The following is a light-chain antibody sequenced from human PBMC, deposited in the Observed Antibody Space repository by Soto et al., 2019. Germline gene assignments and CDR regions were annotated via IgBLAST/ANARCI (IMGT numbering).Light chain of an antibody. CDR2: DAS. Sequence: EMVMTQPPATLSVSPGERGTLLCRASQSVSRHLAWYQQKPGQAPRLLIFDASDRATGIPARFSGSGSATNFTLTISSLEPQDFAVYYCQRRSNWPPVTFGGGTKVDIK. CDR3: QRRSNWPPVT. CDR1: QSVSRH. J-gene: IGKJ4*01. V-gene: IGKV3-11*01.